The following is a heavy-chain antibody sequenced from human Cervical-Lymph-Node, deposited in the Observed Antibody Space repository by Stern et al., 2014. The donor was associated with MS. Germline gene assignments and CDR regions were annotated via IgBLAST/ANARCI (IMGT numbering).Heavy chain of an antibody. CDR2: IWYDGSNK. CDR3: ARAYSGSYYEPFDY. CDR1: GFTFSSYG. Sequence: QMQLVQSGGGVVQPGRSLRLSCAASGFTFSSYGMHWVRQAPGKGLEWVAVIWYDGSNKYYADSVKGRFTISRDNSKNTLYLQMNSLRAEDTAVYYCARAYSGSYYEPFDYWGQGTLVTVSS. J-gene: IGHJ4*02. D-gene: IGHD1-26*01. V-gene: IGHV3-33*01.